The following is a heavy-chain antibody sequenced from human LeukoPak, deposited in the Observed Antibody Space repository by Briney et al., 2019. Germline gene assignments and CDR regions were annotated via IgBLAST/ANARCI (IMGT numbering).Heavy chain of an antibody. Sequence: GGSLRLSCAASGFTFSSYSMNWVRQAPGKGLEWVSSISSSSSYIYYADSVKGRFTISRDNAKNSLYLQMNSLRAEDTAVYYCARAKGVVMSYYFDYWGQGTLVTVSS. D-gene: IGHD3-3*01. V-gene: IGHV3-21*01. CDR2: ISSSSSYI. CDR3: ARAKGVVMSYYFDY. J-gene: IGHJ4*02. CDR1: GFTFSSYS.